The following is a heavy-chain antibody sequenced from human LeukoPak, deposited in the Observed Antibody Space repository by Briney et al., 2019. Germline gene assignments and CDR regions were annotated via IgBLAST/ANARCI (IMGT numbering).Heavy chain of an antibody. CDR1: GGSISSSSYY. V-gene: IGHV4-39*01. J-gene: IGHJ4*02. CDR2: IYYSGST. Sequence: SETLSLTCTVSGGSISSSSYYWGWIRQPPGKGLEWIGSIYYSGSTYDNPSLKSRVTISVDTSKNQFSLKLSSVTAADTAVYYCARQSITMIVVAFDYWGQGTLVTVSS. D-gene: IGHD3-22*01. CDR3: ARQSITMIVVAFDY.